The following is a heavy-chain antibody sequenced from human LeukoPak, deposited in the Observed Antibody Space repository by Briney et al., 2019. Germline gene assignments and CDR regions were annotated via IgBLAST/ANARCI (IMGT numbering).Heavy chain of an antibody. J-gene: IGHJ6*03. CDR3: ARDRYCSSTSCDLLLWFGELSETYYMDV. CDR1: GGSISSYY. CDR2: IYTSGST. D-gene: IGHD3-10*01. V-gene: IGHV4-4*07. Sequence: PSETLSLTCTDSGGSISSYYWSWIRQPAGKGLEWIGRIYTSGSTNYNPSLKSRVTMSVDTSKNQFSLKLSSVTAADTAVYYCARDRYCSSTSCDLLLWFGELSETYYMDVWGKGTTVTVSS.